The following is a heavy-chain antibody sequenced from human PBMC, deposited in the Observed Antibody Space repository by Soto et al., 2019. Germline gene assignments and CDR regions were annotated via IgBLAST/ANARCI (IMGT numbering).Heavy chain of an antibody. CDR1: GFTFSSYA. CDR3: AKPLSDIVATMGFDY. D-gene: IGHD5-12*01. Sequence: EVQLLESGGGLVQPGGSLRLSCAASGFTFSSYAMSWVRQAPGKWLEWVSAISGSGGSTYYADSVKGRFTISRDNSKNTLYLQMNSLRAEDTAVYYCAKPLSDIVATMGFDYWGQGTLVTVSS. V-gene: IGHV3-23*01. CDR2: ISGSGGST. J-gene: IGHJ4*02.